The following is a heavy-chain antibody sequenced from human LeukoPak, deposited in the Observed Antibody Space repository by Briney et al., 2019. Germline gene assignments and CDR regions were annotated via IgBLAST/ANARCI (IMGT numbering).Heavy chain of an antibody. CDR3: ARDVIRTFDF. V-gene: IGHV3-30*02. D-gene: IGHD2/OR15-2a*01. J-gene: IGHJ4*02. CDR1: GFTFSSFG. Sequence: GGSLRLSCAASGFTFSSFGMHWVRQAPGKGLEWVAFIRYDGTNTDYADSVKGRFTISRDNSKNTLYLQMNSLRAEDTAVYYCARDVIRTFDFWGQGALVTVSS. CDR2: IRYDGTNT.